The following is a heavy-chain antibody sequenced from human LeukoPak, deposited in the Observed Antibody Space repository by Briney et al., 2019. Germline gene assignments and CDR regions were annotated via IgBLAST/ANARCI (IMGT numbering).Heavy chain of an antibody. Sequence: ASVKVSCKASGYTFTSYDINWVRQATGQGLEWMGWMNPNSGNTGYAQKFQGRVTITRNTSISTAYMELSSLRSEDTAVYYCARVLHSSGVYFQHWGQGTLVTVSS. J-gene: IGHJ1*01. CDR2: MNPNSGNT. V-gene: IGHV1-8*03. CDR3: ARVLHSSGVYFQH. D-gene: IGHD6-25*01. CDR1: GYTFTSYD.